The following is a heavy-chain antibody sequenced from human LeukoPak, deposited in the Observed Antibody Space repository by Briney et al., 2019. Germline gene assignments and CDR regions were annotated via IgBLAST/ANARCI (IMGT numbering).Heavy chain of an antibody. V-gene: IGHV4-34*01. J-gene: IGHJ4*02. CDR1: GGSFSGYY. D-gene: IGHD3-16*01. Sequence: PSETLSLTCAVYGGSFSGYYWSWVRQPPGKGLEWIGEINHRGSTNYNPSLKSRVTISVDTSKNQFSLKLSSVTAADTAVYYCARDEREGAYWGKGTLVTVSS. CDR2: INHRGST. CDR3: ARDEREGAY.